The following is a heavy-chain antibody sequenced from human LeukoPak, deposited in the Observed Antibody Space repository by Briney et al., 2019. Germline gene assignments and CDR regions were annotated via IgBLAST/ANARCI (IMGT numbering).Heavy chain of an antibody. CDR3: ARDSSSWYVDNWFDP. Sequence: SAKVSCKASGGTFSSYAISWVRQAPGQGLEWMGGIIPIFGTANYAQKFQGGVTITADESTSTAYMELSSLRSEDTAVYYCARDSSSWYVDNWFDPWGQGTLVTVSS. CDR2: IIPIFGTA. D-gene: IGHD6-13*01. CDR1: GGTFSSYA. J-gene: IGHJ5*02. V-gene: IGHV1-69*13.